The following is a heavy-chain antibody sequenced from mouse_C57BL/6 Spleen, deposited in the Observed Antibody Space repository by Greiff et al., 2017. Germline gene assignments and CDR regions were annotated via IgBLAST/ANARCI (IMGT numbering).Heavy chain of an antibody. CDR1: GYTFTGYW. J-gene: IGHJ3*01. CDR3: ATYGEGFAY. CDR2: ILPGSGST. Sequence: QVQLQQSGAELMKPGASVKLSCKASGYTFTGYWMEWVKQRPGHGLEWIGEILPGSGSTNYNGKFKGKATFTADTSSNTAYMQLSSLTTEDSAIYYCATYGEGFAYWGQGTLVTVSA. D-gene: IGHD2-13*01. V-gene: IGHV1-9*01.